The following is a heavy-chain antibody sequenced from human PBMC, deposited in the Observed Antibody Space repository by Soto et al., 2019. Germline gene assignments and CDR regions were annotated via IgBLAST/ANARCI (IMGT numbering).Heavy chain of an antibody. V-gene: IGHV3-23*01. Sequence: LRLSCTASGFTFSSYGMGWVRQAPGKGLQWVSTIRGDGGQTHYTDSVKGRFSISRDNSKNTVYLQMDSLRAEDTAMYFCARDVGLDSDDFFAYWGQGTQVTVSS. J-gene: IGHJ4*02. D-gene: IGHD3-9*01. CDR2: IRGDGGQT. CDR1: GFTFSSYG. CDR3: ARDVGLDSDDFFAY.